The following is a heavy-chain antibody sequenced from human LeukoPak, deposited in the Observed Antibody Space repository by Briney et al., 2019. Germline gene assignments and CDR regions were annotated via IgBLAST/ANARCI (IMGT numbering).Heavy chain of an antibody. CDR3: ASSAAGFCGMDV. CDR2: IYSGGST. Sequence: GGSLRLSCAASGFTVSSNYMSWVRQAPGKGLEWVSVIYSGGSTYYADSVKGRCTISRHNSKNTLYLQMNSLRPDDTAVYYCASSAAGFCGMDVWGQGATVTVSS. J-gene: IGHJ6*02. D-gene: IGHD6-13*01. CDR1: GFTVSSNY. V-gene: IGHV3-53*04.